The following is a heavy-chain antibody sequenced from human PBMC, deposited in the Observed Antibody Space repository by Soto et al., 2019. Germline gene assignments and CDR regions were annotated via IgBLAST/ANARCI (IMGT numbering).Heavy chain of an antibody. CDR3: VYTSVMVAAAARLDY. Sequence: EVQLVESGGGLVQPGGSLRLSCAASGFTFSSYWMHWVRQAPGKGLVWVSRMNGDGSSTSYADSVKGRFSISRDNAKNTVYMTMNIQRARLRAEDTCVYTSVMVAAAARLDYWGQGTLVTVSS. CDR2: MNGDGSST. J-gene: IGHJ4*02. V-gene: IGHV3-74*01. CDR1: GFTFSSYW. D-gene: IGHD2-15*01.